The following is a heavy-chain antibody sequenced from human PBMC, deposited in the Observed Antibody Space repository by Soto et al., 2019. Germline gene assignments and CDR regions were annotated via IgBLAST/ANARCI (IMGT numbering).Heavy chain of an antibody. CDR1: GFTFSSYG. D-gene: IGHD3-10*01. V-gene: IGHV3-30*18. Sequence: QVQLVESGGGVVQPGRSLRLSCVASGFTFSSYGMHWVRQAPGKGLEWVAVISYDGSNKYYADSVKGRFTISRDNSKNTLYLQMNSLRAEDTAVYYCAKDRSLLWFGELASWFDPWGQGTLVTVSS. CDR2: ISYDGSNK. CDR3: AKDRSLLWFGELASWFDP. J-gene: IGHJ5*02.